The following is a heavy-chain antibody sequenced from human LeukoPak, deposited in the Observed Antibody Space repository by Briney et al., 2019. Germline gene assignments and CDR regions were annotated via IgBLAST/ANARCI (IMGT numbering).Heavy chain of an antibody. Sequence: PGGSLRLSCAASGFTFTSSWMSWVRQAPGKGLEWVANIKEDGSEKYYVDSVKGRFTISRDNAQNSLYLQMSSLRADDTAIYYCATSFFYYDSSDTQNDCWGQGTLVTVSS. CDR1: GFTFTSSW. CDR2: IKEDGSEK. CDR3: ATSFFYYDSSDTQNDC. D-gene: IGHD3-22*01. V-gene: IGHV3-7*01. J-gene: IGHJ4*02.